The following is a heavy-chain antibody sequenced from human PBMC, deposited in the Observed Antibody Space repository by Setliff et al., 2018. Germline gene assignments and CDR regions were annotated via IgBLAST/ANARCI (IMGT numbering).Heavy chain of an antibody. J-gene: IGHJ6*03. CDR2: IIPIFGTT. Sequence: GASVKVSCKASGYTFTDYYMHWVRQAPGQGLEWMGGIIPIFGTTNYAQKFQGRATIITDESTSTAYMELSSLRSEDTAVYYCAREGVDSRSSTDYHYYMDVWGKGTTVTVSS. CDR3: AREGVDSRSSTDYHYYMDV. V-gene: IGHV1-69*05. D-gene: IGHD6-6*01. CDR1: GYTFTDYY.